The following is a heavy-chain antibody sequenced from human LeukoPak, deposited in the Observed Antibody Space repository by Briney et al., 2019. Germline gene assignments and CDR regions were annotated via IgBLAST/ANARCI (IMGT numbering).Heavy chain of an antibody. D-gene: IGHD3-22*01. CDR2: INHSGST. CDR3: ARATMIVVVPNGTRDFDY. Sequence: ASETLSLTCAVYGGSFSGYYWSWIRQPPGKGLEWIGEINHSGSTNYNPSLKSRVTISVDTSKNQFSLKLSSVTAADTAVYYCARATMIVVVPNGTRDFDYWGQGTLVTVSS. CDR1: GGSFSGYY. V-gene: IGHV4-34*01. J-gene: IGHJ4*02.